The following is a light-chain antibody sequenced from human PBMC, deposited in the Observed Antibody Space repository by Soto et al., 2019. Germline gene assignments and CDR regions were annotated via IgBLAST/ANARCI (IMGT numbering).Light chain of an antibody. CDR3: QQYGSSST. CDR1: QSVSSS. V-gene: IGKV3-20*01. Sequence: ETVMTQSPATLSVSPGERATLSCRASQSVSSSLAWYQQKGGQAPRLLIYGASSRATGIPDRFSGSGSGTDFTLTISRLEPDDFAVYYCQQYGSSSTFGQGTRLEI. J-gene: IGKJ5*01. CDR2: GAS.